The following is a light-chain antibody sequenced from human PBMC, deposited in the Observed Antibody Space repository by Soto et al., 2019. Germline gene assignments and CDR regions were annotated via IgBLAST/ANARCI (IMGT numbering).Light chain of an antibody. CDR1: QHVSSN. CDR3: QQYNNWPYT. CDR2: RAS. J-gene: IGKJ2*01. Sequence: EIVMTQSPATLYVSPGGSATLSCRALQHVSSNFACYRQKPGQAPTLLIYRASTRANGIPARFSGSGSGTECTLTISLLQSADFAVYYCQQYNNWPYTFGQGTKLEIK. V-gene: IGKV3-15*01.